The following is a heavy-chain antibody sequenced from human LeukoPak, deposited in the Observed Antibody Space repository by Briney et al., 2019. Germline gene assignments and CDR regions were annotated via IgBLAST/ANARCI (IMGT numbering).Heavy chain of an antibody. CDR3: ARMRFWSGKNWFDP. CDR1: GYTFTSYG. V-gene: IGHV1-18*01. Sequence: ASVKVSCKASGYTFTSYGISWVRQAPGQGLEWMGWISAYNGNTNYAQKLQGRVTMTTDTSTSTAYMELRSLRSEDTAVYYCARMRFWSGKNWFDPWGQGTLVTVSS. CDR2: ISAYNGNT. J-gene: IGHJ5*02. D-gene: IGHD3-3*01.